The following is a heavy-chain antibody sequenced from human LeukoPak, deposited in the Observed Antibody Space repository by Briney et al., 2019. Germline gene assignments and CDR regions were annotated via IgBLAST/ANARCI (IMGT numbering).Heavy chain of an antibody. CDR2: ISGSGGST. V-gene: IGHV3-23*01. D-gene: IGHD2-21*02. J-gene: IGHJ6*02. Sequence: GSLRLSCAASGFTFSSYAMSWVRQAPGKGLEWVSAISGSGGSTYYADSVKGRFTISRDNSKNTLYLQMNSLRAEDTAVYYCAKASPDCGGDCYSPYYYYGMDVWGQGTTVTVPS. CDR3: AKASPDCGGDCYSPYYYYGMDV. CDR1: GFTFSSYA.